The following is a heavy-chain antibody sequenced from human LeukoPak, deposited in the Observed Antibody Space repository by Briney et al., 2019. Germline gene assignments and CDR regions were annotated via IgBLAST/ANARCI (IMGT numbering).Heavy chain of an antibody. D-gene: IGHD3-10*01. V-gene: IGHV1-18*04. J-gene: IGHJ5*02. CDR2: ISAYNGNT. CDR1: GYTFTSYG. Sequence: ASVKVSCKASGYTFTSYGISWVRQAPGQGLEWMGWISAYNGNTNYAQKLQGRVTMTTDTSTSTAYMELRSRRSDDTAVYYCAGMVRALHWFDPWGQGTLVTVSS. CDR3: AGMVRALHWFDP.